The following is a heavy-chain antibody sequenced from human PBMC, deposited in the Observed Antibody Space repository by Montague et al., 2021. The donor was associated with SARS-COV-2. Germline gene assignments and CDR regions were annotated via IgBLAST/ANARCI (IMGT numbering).Heavy chain of an antibody. J-gene: IGHJ6*02. Sequence: SETLSLTCTVSGGSISSSNYYWGWIRQLPGKGLEWIGNMYYSGSTYYNPSLKSRVTISIDTSKNQFSLKLSSVTAADTAVYYCARDDIVLQGVTKGMDVWGQGTMVTVSS. CDR3: ARDDIVLQGVTKGMDV. D-gene: IGHD3-10*01. CDR1: GGSISSSNYY. V-gene: IGHV4-39*07. CDR2: MYYSGST.